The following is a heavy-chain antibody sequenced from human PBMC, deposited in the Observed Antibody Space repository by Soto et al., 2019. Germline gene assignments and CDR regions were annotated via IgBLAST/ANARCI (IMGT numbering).Heavy chain of an antibody. J-gene: IGHJ6*02. CDR2: INSDGSST. CDR3: ARGVVRGVIIKDYYYGMDV. D-gene: IGHD3-10*01. Sequence: GGSLRLSCAASGFTFSSYWMHWVRQAPGKGLVWVSRINSDGSSTSYADSVKGRFTISRDNAKNTLYLQMNSLRAEDTAVYYCARGVVRGVIIKDYYYGMDVWGQGTTVTVSS. CDR1: GFTFSSYW. V-gene: IGHV3-74*01.